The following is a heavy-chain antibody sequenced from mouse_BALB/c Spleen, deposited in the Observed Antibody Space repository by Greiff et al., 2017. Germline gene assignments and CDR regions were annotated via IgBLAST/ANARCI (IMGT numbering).Heavy chain of an antibody. CDR2: ISSGGST. CDR1: GFTFSSYA. D-gene: IGHD1-1*01. Sequence: EVQLVESGGGLVKPGGSLKLSCAASGFTFSSYAMSWVHQTPEKRLEWVASISSGGSTYYPDSVKGRFTISRDNARNILYLQMSSLRSEDTAMYYCARGLYYYGSSPFDYWGQGTTLTVSS. J-gene: IGHJ2*01. CDR3: ARGLYYYGSSPFDY. V-gene: IGHV5-6-5*01.